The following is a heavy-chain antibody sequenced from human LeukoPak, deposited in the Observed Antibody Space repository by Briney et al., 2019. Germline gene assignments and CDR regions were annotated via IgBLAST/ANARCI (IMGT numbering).Heavy chain of an antibody. CDR2: IIPIFGIA. D-gene: IGHD6-19*01. J-gene: IGHJ4*02. CDR3: ARVSKAVAGYFDY. Sequence: SVKVSCKASGYTFTSYGISWVRQAPGQGLEWMGRIIPIFGIANYAQKFQGRVTITADKPTSTAYMELSSLRSEDTAVYYCARVSKAVAGYFDYWGQGTLVTVSS. V-gene: IGHV1-69*04. CDR1: GYTFTSYG.